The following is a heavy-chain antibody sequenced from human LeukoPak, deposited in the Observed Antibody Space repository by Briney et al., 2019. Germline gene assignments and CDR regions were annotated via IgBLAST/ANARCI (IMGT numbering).Heavy chain of an antibody. J-gene: IGHJ6*02. CDR1: GFTFSSYA. V-gene: IGHV3-23*01. CDR3: AKSVLSPYYYGMDV. CDR2: ISGSGGST. Sequence: GGSLRLSCAASGFTFSSYAMSWVRQAPGKGLEWVSAISGSGGSTYYADSVKGRFTISRDNSKNTLYLQMNSLRAEDTAVYYCAKSVLSPYYYGMDVWGQGTTVTISS. D-gene: IGHD2/OR15-2a*01.